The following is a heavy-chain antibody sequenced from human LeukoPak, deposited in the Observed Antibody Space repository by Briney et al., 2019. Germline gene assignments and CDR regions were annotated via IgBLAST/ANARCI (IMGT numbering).Heavy chain of an antibody. V-gene: IGHV4-39*01. J-gene: IGHJ6*03. Sequence: XNYXWGWIRQPPXKGXXXIGSIYYSGSTXYNPSLKSRVTISVDXXKNQFSLKLSSVTAADTAVYYWXXXXXXXXXSNYYYMDVWGKGTTVTISS. CDR1: XNYX. CDR3: XXXXXXXXXSNYYYMDV. CDR2: IYYSGST.